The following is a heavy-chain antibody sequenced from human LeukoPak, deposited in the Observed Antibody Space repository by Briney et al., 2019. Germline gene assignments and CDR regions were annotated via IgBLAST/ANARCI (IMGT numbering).Heavy chain of an antibody. CDR2: ISYDGSNK. V-gene: IGHV3-30*03. CDR1: GFTFSSFG. J-gene: IGHJ4*02. CDR3: ARDQGYCTSTSCYDIGYYFDY. D-gene: IGHD2-2*01. Sequence: GRSLRLSCAASGFTFSSFGMHWVRQPPGKGLEWVALISYDGSNKYYADSVKGRFTISRDNSKNTLYLQMSSLSVEDTAIYYCARDQGYCTSTSCYDIGYYFDYWGQGALVTVSS.